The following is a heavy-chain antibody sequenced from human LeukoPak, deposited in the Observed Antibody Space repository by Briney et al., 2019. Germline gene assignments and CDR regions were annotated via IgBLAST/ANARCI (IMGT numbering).Heavy chain of an antibody. V-gene: IGHV3-33*01. CDR1: GFTFSSYG. J-gene: IGHJ5*02. CDR3: ARERGWLNDYNWFDP. Sequence: GRSLRLFCAASGFTFSSYGMHWVRQAPGKGLEWVAVIWYDGSNKYYADSVKGRFTISRDNSKNTLYLQMNSLRAEDTAVYYCARERGWLNDYNWFDPWGQGTLVTVSS. D-gene: IGHD3-22*01. CDR2: IWYDGSNK.